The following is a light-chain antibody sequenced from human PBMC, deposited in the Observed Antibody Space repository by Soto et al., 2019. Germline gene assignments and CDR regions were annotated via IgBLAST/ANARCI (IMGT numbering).Light chain of an antibody. V-gene: IGKV3-11*01. CDR1: QSVSSY. CDR2: DAS. Sequence: DIVMTQSPATLSVTPRERATLSFRASQSVSSYLAWYQQKPGQAPRLLISDASNRATGIPARFSGSGSGTDFTLTISSLEPEDIAVYYCQHRSSWPAFGQGTRLEIK. CDR3: QHRSSWPA. J-gene: IGKJ5*01.